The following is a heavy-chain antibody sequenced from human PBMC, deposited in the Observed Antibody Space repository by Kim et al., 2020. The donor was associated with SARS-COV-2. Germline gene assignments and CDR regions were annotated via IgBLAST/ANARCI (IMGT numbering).Heavy chain of an antibody. Sequence: SVKVSCKASGGTFSSYAISWVRQAPGQGLEWMGGIIPIFGTANYAQKFQGRVTITADESTSTAYMELSSLRSEDTTVYYCARAPIYCSGGSCYSGFDYFDYWGQGTLVTVSS. D-gene: IGHD2-15*01. CDR1: GGTFSSYA. CDR2: IIPIFGTA. CDR3: ARAPIYCSGGSCYSGFDYFDY. J-gene: IGHJ4*02. V-gene: IGHV1-69*13.